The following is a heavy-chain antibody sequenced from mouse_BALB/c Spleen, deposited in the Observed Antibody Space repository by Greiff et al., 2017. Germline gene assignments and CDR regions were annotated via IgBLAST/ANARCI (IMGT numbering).Heavy chain of an antibody. J-gene: IGHJ3*01. CDR2: ISDGGSYT. CDR3: AREDYGHCAY. V-gene: IGHV5-4*02. D-gene: IGHD1-1*01. Sequence: EVKLVESGGGLVKPGGSLKLSCAASGFTFSDYYMYWVRQTPEKRLEWVATISDGGSYTYYPDNVKGRFTISRDNANKNLYLQMSSLKSEDTAMCYSAREDYGHCAYWGQGTLVTVSA. CDR1: GFTFSDYY.